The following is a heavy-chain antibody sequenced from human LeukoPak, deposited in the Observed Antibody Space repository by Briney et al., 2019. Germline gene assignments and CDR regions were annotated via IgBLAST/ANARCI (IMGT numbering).Heavy chain of an antibody. CDR3: AKHSCSGGSCYFDFDY. J-gene: IGHJ4*02. Sequence: GGSLRLSCAASGFTFSSYAMSWVRQAPGKGLEWVSAISGSSGSTYYADSVKGRFTISRDNSKNTLYLQMNSLRAEDTAVYYCAKHSCSGGSCYFDFDYWGQGTLVTVSS. D-gene: IGHD2-15*01. CDR1: GFTFSSYA. V-gene: IGHV3-23*01. CDR2: ISGSSGST.